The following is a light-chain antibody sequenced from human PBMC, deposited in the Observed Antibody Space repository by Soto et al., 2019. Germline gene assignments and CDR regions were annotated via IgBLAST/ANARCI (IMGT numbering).Light chain of an antibody. J-gene: IGLJ1*01. CDR2: GNN. CDR1: SSNIGAGYD. V-gene: IGLV1-40*01. CDR3: AAWDDSPNVFYV. Sequence: QSVLTQPPSVSGAPGQKITISCTGSSSNIGAGYDVHWYQQVPGAGPKLLIYGNNNRPSGVPDRFSGSKSGTSASLAITGLQAEDEADYYCAAWDDSPNVFYVYGTGTKLTVL.